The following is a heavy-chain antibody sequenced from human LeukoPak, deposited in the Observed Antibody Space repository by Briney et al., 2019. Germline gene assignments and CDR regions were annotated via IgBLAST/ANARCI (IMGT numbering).Heavy chain of an antibody. CDR2: IYHSGRT. D-gene: IGHD1-14*01. V-gene: IGHV4-39*07. CDR1: GGSISSSSYY. CDR3: ARVRSMNHANEGYYYMDV. J-gene: IGHJ6*03. Sequence: SETLSLTCTVSGGSISSSSYYWGWIRQPPGKGLEWIGNIYHSGRTYYNPSLKSRVTLSVDTSKNQFSQKLSSVTATDTAVYYCARVRSMNHANEGYYYMDVWGKGTTVTVSS.